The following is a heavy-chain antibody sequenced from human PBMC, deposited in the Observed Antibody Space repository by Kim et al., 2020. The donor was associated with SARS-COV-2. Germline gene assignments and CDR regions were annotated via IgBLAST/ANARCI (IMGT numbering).Heavy chain of an antibody. CDR1: GFTFDNYW. Sequence: GGSLRLSCVASGFTFDNYWMSWVRQAPGKGLEWVANIKQGGSEKYYVDSVKGRFTISRDNGKNSLYLQMNSLRAEDTAVYYCGRELGAGIDDWGQGTLVT. D-gene: IGHD7-27*01. CDR2: IKQGGSEK. CDR3: GRELGAGIDD. V-gene: IGHV3-7*01. J-gene: IGHJ4*02.